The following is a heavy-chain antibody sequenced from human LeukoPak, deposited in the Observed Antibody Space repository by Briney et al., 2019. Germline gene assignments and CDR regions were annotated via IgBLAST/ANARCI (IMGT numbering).Heavy chain of an antibody. V-gene: IGHV3-30-3*01. D-gene: IGHD1-26*01. CDR1: GFTFSSYA. CDR3: ARDRIPYSGSYDFDY. Sequence: GGSLRLSCAASGFTFSSYAMHWVRQAPGKGLEWVAVISYDGSNKYYADSVKGRFTISRDNSKNTLYLQMNSLRAEDTAVYYCARDRIPYSGSYDFDYWGQGTLVTVSS. J-gene: IGHJ4*02. CDR2: ISYDGSNK.